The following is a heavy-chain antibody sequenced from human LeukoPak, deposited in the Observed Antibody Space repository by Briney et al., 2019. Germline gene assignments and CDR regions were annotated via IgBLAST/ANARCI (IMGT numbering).Heavy chain of an antibody. CDR3: ARENYCSNGVCWAFDP. J-gene: IGHJ5*02. Sequence: PSETLSLTCTVSGVSISSSDYYWGWLRQPPGKGLEWIGNIYYTGSSSYNSSLKSRVTISVDTSKNQFSLQLSSVTAAATAVYYCARENYCSNGVCWAFDPWGQGTLVTVSS. CDR2: IYYTGSS. D-gene: IGHD2-8*01. CDR1: GVSISSSDYY. V-gene: IGHV4-39*07.